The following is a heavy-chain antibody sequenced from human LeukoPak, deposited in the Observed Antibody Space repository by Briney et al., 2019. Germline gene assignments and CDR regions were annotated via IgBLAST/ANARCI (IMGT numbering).Heavy chain of an antibody. J-gene: IGHJ2*01. CDR2: INQDGSEK. D-gene: IGHD6-13*01. V-gene: IGHV3-7*01. CDR3: ARVSYSSSWQGLWYFDL. CDR1: GFTFSNYW. Sequence: GGSLRLSCAASGFTFSNYWMSWVRQAPGKGLEWVANINQDGSEKKYKGSVKGRFTISRDNAKNSVYLQMNSLRAEDTAVYYCARVSYSSSWQGLWYFDLWGRGTLVTVSS.